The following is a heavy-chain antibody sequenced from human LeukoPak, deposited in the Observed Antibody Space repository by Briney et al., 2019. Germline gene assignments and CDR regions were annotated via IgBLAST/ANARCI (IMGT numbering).Heavy chain of an antibody. CDR3: ARVPSLDLVDY. CDR2: ISGSGGST. J-gene: IGHJ4*02. D-gene: IGHD1-1*01. CDR1: GFTFSSYA. V-gene: IGHV3-23*01. Sequence: GGSLRLSCAASGFTFSSYAMSWVRQAPGKGLEWVSGISGSGGSTYYADSVKGRFTISRDNAKNSLYLQMNSLRAEDTAVYYCARVPSLDLVDYWGQGTLVTVSS.